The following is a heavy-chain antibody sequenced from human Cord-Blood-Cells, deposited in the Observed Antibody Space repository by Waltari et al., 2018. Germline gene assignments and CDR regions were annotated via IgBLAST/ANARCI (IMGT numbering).Heavy chain of an antibody. CDR3: ARQRLGRGYYYYYGMDV. CDR2: IYYSGSH. D-gene: IGHD6-19*01. Sequence: QLQLQESGPGLVKPSETLSLTCTVSGGSISSSSYYWGWIRQPPGKGLEWIGSIYYSGSHNYSPALKGRVTISVDTSKNQFSLKLSSVTAADTAVYYCARQRLGRGYYYYYGMDVWGQGTTVTVSS. CDR1: GGSISSSSYY. J-gene: IGHJ6*02. V-gene: IGHV4-39*01.